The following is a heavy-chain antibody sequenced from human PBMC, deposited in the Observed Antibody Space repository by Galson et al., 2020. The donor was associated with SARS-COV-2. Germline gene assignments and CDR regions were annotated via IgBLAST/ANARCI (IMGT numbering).Heavy chain of an antibody. D-gene: IGHD3-10*01. CDR1: GFAFSSYT. CDR2: LDTSSTYI. Sequence: GGSLRLSCAASGFAFSSYTMNWVRQAPGKGLEWVASLDTSSTYIYHADLLKGRFTISRDNAENSLYLQMNSLRAEDTAVYYCARSPPASTSGTSIYFDYWGQGTQVTVSS. V-gene: IGHV3-21*01. CDR3: ARSPPASTSGTSIYFDY. J-gene: IGHJ4*02.